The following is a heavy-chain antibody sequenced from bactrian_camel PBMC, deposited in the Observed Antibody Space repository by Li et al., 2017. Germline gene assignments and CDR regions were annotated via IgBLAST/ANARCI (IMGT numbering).Heavy chain of an antibody. CDR3: AAADRSIPWAGLRPAAEYAY. J-gene: IGHJ4*01. V-gene: IGHV3S53*01. Sequence: QVQLVESGGGSVQAGGSLRLSCAVTSTMTYRSNALAWFRQAPGQEREGVAAVFTSGGLTKYADSVKGRFTISKDNAKNTLYLQMISLKPEDTGVYFCAAADRSIPWAGLRPAAEYAYWGQGTQVTVS. D-gene: IGHD3*01. CDR1: TMTYRSNA. CDR2: VFTSGGLT.